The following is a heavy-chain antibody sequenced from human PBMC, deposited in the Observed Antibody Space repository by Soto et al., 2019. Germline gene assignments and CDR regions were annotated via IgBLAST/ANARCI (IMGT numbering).Heavy chain of an antibody. V-gene: IGHV1-18*01. D-gene: IGHD3-16*01. CDR1: GYTFTNYG. CDR3: ARVIGGLYYFDY. CDR2: ISAGNGNT. Sequence: ASVKVSCKASGYTFTNYGISWVRQASGQGLEWMGWISAGNGNTKYSQKFQGRVTITRDTSASTAYMELSSLRSEDTAVYYCARVIGGLYYFDYWGQGTLVTVSS. J-gene: IGHJ4*02.